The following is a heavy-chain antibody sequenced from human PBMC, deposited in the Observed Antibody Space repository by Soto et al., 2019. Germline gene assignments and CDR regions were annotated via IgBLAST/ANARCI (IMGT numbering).Heavy chain of an antibody. J-gene: IGHJ5*02. CDR1: GGSISSYY. Sequence: SETLSLTCTVSGGSISSYYWSWIRQPPGKGLEWIGYIYYSGSTNYNPSLKSRVTISVDTSKNQFSLKLSSVTAADTAVYYCARDNNYGDYNWFDLWGQGTLVTVSS. CDR2: IYYSGST. D-gene: IGHD4-17*01. V-gene: IGHV4-59*01. CDR3: ARDNNYGDYNWFDL.